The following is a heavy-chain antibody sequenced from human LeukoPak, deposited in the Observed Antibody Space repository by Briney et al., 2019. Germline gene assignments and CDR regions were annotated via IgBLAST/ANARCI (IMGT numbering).Heavy chain of an antibody. Sequence: GGSLRLSCAASGFTFSSYGMHWVRQAPGKGLEWVAVIWYDGSNKYYADSVKGRFTISRDNSKNTLYLQMNSLRAEDTAVYYRANLYYDSSGLLGSVRRRLDVWGKGTTVTVSS. J-gene: IGHJ6*04. CDR1: GFTFSSYG. CDR3: ANLYYDSSGLLGSVRRRLDV. V-gene: IGHV3-33*06. CDR2: IWYDGSNK. D-gene: IGHD3-22*01.